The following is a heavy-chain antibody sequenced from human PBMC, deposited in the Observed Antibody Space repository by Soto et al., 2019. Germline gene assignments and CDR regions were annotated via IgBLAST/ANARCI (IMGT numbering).Heavy chain of an antibody. CDR2: ISPYNGNP. CDR3: ARNPCTSWPPLYGMDV. V-gene: IGHV1-18*01. CDR1: DYTFDSYG. J-gene: IGHJ6*02. Sequence: QGHLVQSGAEVKKPGASVKVSCKASDYTFDSYGINWVRQAPGQGLEWMGWISPYNGNPKYAQKFQGRVTMTTDTATTTAYMELRSLRSDDTAVYYCARNPCTSWPPLYGMDVWGQGTTVTVSS.